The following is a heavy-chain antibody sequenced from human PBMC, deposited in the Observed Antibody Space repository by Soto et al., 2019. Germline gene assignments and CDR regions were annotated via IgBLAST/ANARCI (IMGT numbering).Heavy chain of an antibody. Sequence: KDSCNASGGTFSSYAISWVRQAPGQGLEWMGGIIPIFGTANYAQKFQGRVTITADKSTSTAYMELSSLRSEDTAVYYCARGDIVVVPAAIHYYYYYGMDVWGQGTTVTVSS. D-gene: IGHD2-2*01. CDR1: GGTFSSYA. CDR2: IIPIFGTA. CDR3: ARGDIVVVPAAIHYYYYYGMDV. V-gene: IGHV1-69*06. J-gene: IGHJ6*02.